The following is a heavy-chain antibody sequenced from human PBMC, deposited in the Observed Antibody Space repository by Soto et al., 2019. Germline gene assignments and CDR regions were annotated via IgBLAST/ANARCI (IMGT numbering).Heavy chain of an antibody. CDR3: ARWNVQHDSYGYF. CDR1: GFTFSSFP. J-gene: IGHJ4*02. Sequence: GGSLRLSCAASGFTFSSFPMHWVRQAPGKGLEWVALISSDGSNKYYADAVKGRFTISRDNSKNTLYLQMNSLRAEDTAVFYCARWNVQHDSYGYFWGQGTQVTVS. D-gene: IGHD5-18*01. V-gene: IGHV3-30-3*01. CDR2: ISSDGSNK.